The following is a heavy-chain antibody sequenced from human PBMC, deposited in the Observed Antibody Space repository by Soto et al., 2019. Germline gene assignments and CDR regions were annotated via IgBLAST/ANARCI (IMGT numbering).Heavy chain of an antibody. CDR2: INHSGST. Sequence: SETLSLTCAVYGGSFSGYYWSWIRQPPGKGLEWIGEINHSGSTNYNPSLKSRVTISVDTSKNQFSLKLSSVTAADTAVYYCARGVGYSYGYGKVYYYYGMDVWGQGTTVTV. V-gene: IGHV4-34*01. D-gene: IGHD5-18*01. CDR3: ARGVGYSYGYGKVYYYYGMDV. J-gene: IGHJ6*02. CDR1: GGSFSGYY.